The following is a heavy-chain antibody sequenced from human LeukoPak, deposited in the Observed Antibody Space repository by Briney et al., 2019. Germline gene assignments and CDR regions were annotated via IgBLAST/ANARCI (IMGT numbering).Heavy chain of an antibody. V-gene: IGHV3-23*01. J-gene: IGHJ4*02. CDR2: ISGSGGST. CDR3: AKVPQGGSYGDY. CDR1: GFTFSSYA. Sequence: GGSLRLSCAASGFTFSSYAMSWVRQAPGKGLEWISAISGSGGSTYYADSVKGRFTISRDNSKNTLYLQMNSLRAEDTAVYYCAKVPQGGSYGDYWGQGTLVTVSS. D-gene: IGHD1-26*01.